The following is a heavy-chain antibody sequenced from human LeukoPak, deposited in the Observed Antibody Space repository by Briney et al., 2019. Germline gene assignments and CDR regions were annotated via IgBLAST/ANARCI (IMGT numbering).Heavy chain of an antibody. J-gene: IGHJ5*02. CDR3: AHRGNTYAFDP. V-gene: IGHV2-5*01. Sequence: SGPTLVKPTQTLTLTCTFSGFSLSTSGVGVGWIRQPPGKALEWLGIIYWNDDKRYSPSLKSRLTITKDTSKNQVVLTMTNMDPVDTATYYCAHRGNTYAFDPRGQGTQVTVSS. CDR1: GFSLSTSGVG. CDR2: IYWNDDK. D-gene: IGHD5-18*01.